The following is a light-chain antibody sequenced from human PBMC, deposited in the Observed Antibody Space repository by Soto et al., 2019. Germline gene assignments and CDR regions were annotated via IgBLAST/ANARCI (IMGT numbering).Light chain of an antibody. CDR1: SSDVGGYKY. CDR2: EVS. Sequence: QSVLTQPASVSGSPGQSITISCTGTSSDVGGYKYVSWYQQHPGKAPKLMIYEVSNRPSGISNRFPGSKSGNTASLTISGLQAEDEAEYYCISYTSNSTYVFGTGTKVTVL. V-gene: IGLV2-14*01. J-gene: IGLJ1*01. CDR3: ISYTSNSTYV.